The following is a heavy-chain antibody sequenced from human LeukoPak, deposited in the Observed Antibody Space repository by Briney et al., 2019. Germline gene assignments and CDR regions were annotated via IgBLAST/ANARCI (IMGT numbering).Heavy chain of an antibody. Sequence: GGSLRLSCAASGSTVSSYFMSWVRQAPGKGLEWVSVMYDGGSTDSADSVKGRFTISRDNSKSTLYLQMNSLRAEDTAVYYCARDNYILTGYYNAFDIWGQGTLVTVSS. J-gene: IGHJ3*02. CDR2: MYDGGST. V-gene: IGHV3-53*01. CDR1: GSTVSSYF. CDR3: ARDNYILTGYYNAFDI. D-gene: IGHD3-9*01.